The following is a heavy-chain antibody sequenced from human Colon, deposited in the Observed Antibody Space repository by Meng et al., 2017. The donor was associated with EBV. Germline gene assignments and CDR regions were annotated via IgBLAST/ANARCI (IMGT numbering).Heavy chain of an antibody. CDR2: IYYNGST. CDR1: GASISISSYY. D-gene: IGHD3-10*01. Sequence: QVQVQRWGTRRVKPSETLSLHGNVFGASISISSYYCGWIRQPPGKGLRWIGSIYYNGSTYYNPSLKSRVTISVDTSKNQFSLKLNSVTAADTAVYYCARRRYYYGSGSYHSYYFDYWGQGALVTVSS. J-gene: IGHJ4*02. V-gene: IGHV4-39*01. CDR3: ARRRYYYGSGSYHSYYFDY.